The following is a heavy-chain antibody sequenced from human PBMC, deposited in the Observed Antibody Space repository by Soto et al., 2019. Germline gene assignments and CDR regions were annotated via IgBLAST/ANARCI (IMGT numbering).Heavy chain of an antibody. CDR2: INSDGSST. Sequence: EVQLVESGGGLVQPGGSLRLSCAASGITFSSYWTYWVRQAPGKGLVWVSRINSDGSSTTYADSVKGRFTMSRDNAKNTLYVQMNSLRAEDTAVYYCAREYSSSRYFDYWGQGTLVTVSS. CDR3: AREYSSSRYFDY. J-gene: IGHJ4*02. V-gene: IGHV3-74*01. D-gene: IGHD6-13*01. CDR1: GITFSSYW.